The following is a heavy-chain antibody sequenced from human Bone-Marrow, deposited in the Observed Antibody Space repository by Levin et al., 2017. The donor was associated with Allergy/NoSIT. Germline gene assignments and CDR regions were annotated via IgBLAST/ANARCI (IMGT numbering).Heavy chain of an antibody. V-gene: IGHV3-49*03. CDR1: GFTFGDYA. Sequence: GGSLRLSCTASGFTFGDYAMSWFRQAPGKGLEWVGFIRSKAYGGTTEYAASVKGRFTISRDDSKSIAYLQMNSLKTEDTAVYYCTRVSIAAAGTPANRFDPWGQGTLVTVSS. D-gene: IGHD6-13*01. J-gene: IGHJ5*02. CDR3: TRVSIAAAGTPANRFDP. CDR2: IRSKAYGGTT.